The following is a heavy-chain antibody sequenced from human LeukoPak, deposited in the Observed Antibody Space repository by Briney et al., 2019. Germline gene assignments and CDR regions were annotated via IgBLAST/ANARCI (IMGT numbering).Heavy chain of an antibody. CDR2: ISPDGSNT. V-gene: IGHV3-74*03. Sequence: PGGSLRLSCAASGFSFGSYWMHWVRQAPGKGLVWVGRISPDGSNTLSADSVKGRFTISRDNSMNTLFLQMNSLRAEDTAVYYCAKDEKQLPDYWGQGTLVTVSS. CDR3: AKDEKQLPDY. CDR1: GFSFGSYW. D-gene: IGHD6-13*01. J-gene: IGHJ4*02.